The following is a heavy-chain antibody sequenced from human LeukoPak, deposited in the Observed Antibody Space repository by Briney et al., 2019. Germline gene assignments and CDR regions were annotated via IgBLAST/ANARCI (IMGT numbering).Heavy chain of an antibody. Sequence: ASVKVSCKASGYTLTAYYIHWVRQAPGQGLEWMGWINPNGGGTNYAQNFRGRVTMTRDMSITTVYMELASLRSDDTAVYYCAKDLRQQLILGWLDPWGQGTLVTVSS. J-gene: IGHJ5*02. D-gene: IGHD3/OR15-3a*01. CDR1: GYTLTAYY. CDR3: AKDLRQQLILGWLDP. V-gene: IGHV1-2*02. CDR2: INPNGGGT.